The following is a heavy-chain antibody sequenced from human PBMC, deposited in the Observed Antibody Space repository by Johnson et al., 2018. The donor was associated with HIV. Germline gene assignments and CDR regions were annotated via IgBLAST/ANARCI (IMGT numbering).Heavy chain of an antibody. CDR2: ISRNSDKI. CDR3: ARDLVDAVVMEDVFGI. V-gene: IGHV3-9*01. D-gene: IGHD3-22*01. Sequence: VQLVESGGGLIQPGTSLRLSCAASGFTFDDYAMHWVRQAPGKGLEWVSGISRNSDKIGYADSVRGRFSISRDNAKNTLYLQMNSLRAEDTALYYCARDLVDAVVMEDVFGISGQGTMVTVSS. CDR1: GFTFDDYA. J-gene: IGHJ3*02.